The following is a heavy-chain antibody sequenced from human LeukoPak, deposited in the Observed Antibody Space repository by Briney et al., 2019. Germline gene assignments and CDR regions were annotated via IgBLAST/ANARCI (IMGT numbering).Heavy chain of an antibody. CDR3: ARAEINDYNRY. CDR1: GYSISSGYY. V-gene: IGHV4-38-2*02. J-gene: IGHJ4*02. D-gene: IGHD4-11*01. CDR2: INYSGRT. Sequence: PSETLSLTCTVSGYSISSGYYWGWIRQAPGKGLECIGSINYSGRTYDNPSLKSRVTISIDTSKNQIFLKLRSTTAADTAHYYCARAEINDYNRYWGQGILVIVSS.